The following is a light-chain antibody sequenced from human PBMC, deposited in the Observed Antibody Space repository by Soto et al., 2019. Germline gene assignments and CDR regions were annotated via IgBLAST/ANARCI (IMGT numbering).Light chain of an antibody. Sequence: IVLTQSPGTLSLSPGEGATLCCRASQNVSSSDLAWYQQKHGQTPRLLIYGASRRATGVPDRFSGSGSGTDFTLTISRLEPEDFAVYYCQQYGSSSQTFGQGTKVEIK. J-gene: IGKJ1*01. CDR2: GAS. CDR3: QQYGSSSQT. CDR1: QNVSSSD. V-gene: IGKV3-20*01.